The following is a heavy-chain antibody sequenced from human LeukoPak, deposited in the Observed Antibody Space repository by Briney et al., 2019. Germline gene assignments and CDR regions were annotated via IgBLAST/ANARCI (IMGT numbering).Heavy chain of an antibody. CDR1: GGSFSGYY. CDR3: ARGRPGYKNYYDSSGYPSVCFDY. Sequence: SETLSLTCAVYGGSFSGYYWSWIRQPPGRGLEWIGEINHSGSTNYNPPLKSRVTISVDTSKNQFSLKLSSVTAADTAVYYCARGRPGYKNYYDSSGYPSVCFDYWGQGTLVTVSS. D-gene: IGHD3-22*01. CDR2: INHSGST. J-gene: IGHJ4*02. V-gene: IGHV4-34*01.